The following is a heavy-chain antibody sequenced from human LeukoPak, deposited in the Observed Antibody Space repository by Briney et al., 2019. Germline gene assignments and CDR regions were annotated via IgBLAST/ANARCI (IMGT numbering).Heavy chain of an antibody. V-gene: IGHV1-69*13. CDR3: ARDPNGYYGSGSYYGMDV. D-gene: IGHD3-10*01. J-gene: IGHJ6*02. CDR2: IIPIFGTA. CDR1: GGTFSSYA. Sequence: SVKVSCKASGGTFSSYAISWVRQAPGQGLEWMGGIIPIFGTANYAQKFQGRVTIAADESTSTAYMELSSLRSEDTAVYYCARDPNGYYGSGSYYGMDVWGQGTTVTVSS.